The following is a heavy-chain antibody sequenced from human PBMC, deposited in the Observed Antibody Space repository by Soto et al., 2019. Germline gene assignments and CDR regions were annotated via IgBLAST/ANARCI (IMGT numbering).Heavy chain of an antibody. D-gene: IGHD1-1*01. CDR3: ARDRAELERPPFYFDY. V-gene: IGHV1-3*01. J-gene: IGHJ4*02. CDR2: INAGNGNT. CDR1: GYTFTSYA. Sequence: ASVKVSCKASGYTFTSYAMHWVRQAPGQRLEWMGWINAGNGNTKYSQKFQGRVTITRDTSASTAYMELSSLRSEDTAVYYCARDRAELERPPFYFDYWGQGTLVTVSS.